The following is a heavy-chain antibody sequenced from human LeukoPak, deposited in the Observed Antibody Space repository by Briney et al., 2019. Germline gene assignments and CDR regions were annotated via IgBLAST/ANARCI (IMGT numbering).Heavy chain of an antibody. V-gene: IGHV3-21*01. Sequence: PGGSLRLSCAASGFTFSNYAMSWVRQAPGKGLEWVSSISSSSSYIYYADSVKGRFTISRDNAKNSLYLQMNSLRAEDTAVCYCARDYHYALDYWGQGTLVTVSS. CDR1: GFTFSNYA. CDR3: ARDYHYALDY. J-gene: IGHJ4*02. CDR2: ISSSSSYI. D-gene: IGHD5-12*01.